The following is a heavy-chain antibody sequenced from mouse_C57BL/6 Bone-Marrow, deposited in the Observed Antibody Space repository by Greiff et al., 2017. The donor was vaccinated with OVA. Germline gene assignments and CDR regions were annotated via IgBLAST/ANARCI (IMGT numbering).Heavy chain of an antibody. V-gene: IGHV14-4*01. Sequence: EVQLQQSGAELVRPGASVKLSCTASGFNIKDDYMHWVKQRPEQGLEWIGWIDPENGDTEYASKFQGKATITADTSSNTAYLQLSSLTSEDTAVYYCTTDWDDYWGQGTTRTVSS. CDR3: TTDWDDY. J-gene: IGHJ2*01. CDR2: IDPENGDT. D-gene: IGHD4-1*01. CDR1: GFNIKDDY.